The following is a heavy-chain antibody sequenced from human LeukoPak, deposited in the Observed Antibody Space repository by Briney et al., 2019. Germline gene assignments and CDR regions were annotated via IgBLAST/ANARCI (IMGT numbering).Heavy chain of an antibody. CDR3: ARGIVWFDP. CDR2: VYYRGST. J-gene: IGHJ5*02. Sequence: PSETLSLTCTVSGGSISSSNYYWGWIRQPPGKGLEWIGNVYYRGSTNYNPSLKSRVTISVDTSKNQFSLKLSSVTAADTAVYYCARGIVWFDPWGQGTLVTVSS. CDR1: GGSISSSNYY. D-gene: IGHD1-26*01. V-gene: IGHV4-39*07.